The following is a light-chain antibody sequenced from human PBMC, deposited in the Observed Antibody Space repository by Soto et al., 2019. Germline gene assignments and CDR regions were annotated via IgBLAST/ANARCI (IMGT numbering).Light chain of an antibody. CDR2: GAS. J-gene: IGKJ1*01. CDR3: QQYNNWPWT. Sequence: EIVLTQSPGTLSLSPGERATLSCRASQSVSSNLAWYQQKPGQAPRLFIYGASARATGIPARFSGSGSGTEFTLTISSLQSEDFAVYFCQQYNNWPWTFGQGTKVDIK. V-gene: IGKV3-15*01. CDR1: QSVSSN.